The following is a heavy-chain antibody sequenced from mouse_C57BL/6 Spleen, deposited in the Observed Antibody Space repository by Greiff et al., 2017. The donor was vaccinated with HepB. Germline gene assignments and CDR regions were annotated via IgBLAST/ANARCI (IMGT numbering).Heavy chain of an antibody. CDR1: GYTFTSYW. CDR2: IDPSDSET. CDR3: ASRDYDYDEVFAY. D-gene: IGHD2-4*01. Sequence: VQLQQPGAELVRPGSSVKLSCKASGYTFTSYWMHWVKQRPIQGLEWIGNIDPSDSETHYNQKFKDKATLTVDKSSSTAYMQLSSLTSEDSAVYYCASRDYDYDEVFAYWGQGTLVTVSA. J-gene: IGHJ3*01. V-gene: IGHV1-52*01.